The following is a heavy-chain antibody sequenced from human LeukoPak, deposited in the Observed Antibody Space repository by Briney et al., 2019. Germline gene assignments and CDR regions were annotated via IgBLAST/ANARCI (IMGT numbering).Heavy chain of an antibody. CDR2: INPNSGGT. J-gene: IGHJ4*02. CDR1: GYTFTGYY. D-gene: IGHD1-26*01. CDR3: ARDLNIEGTSYYFDF. Sequence: ASVKVSCKASGYTFTGYYMHWVRQAPGQGLEWMGWINPNSGGTNYAQKFQGRVTMTRDTSISTAYMELSRLRSDDTAMYYCARDLNIEGTSYYFDFWSEGTLVTVSS. V-gene: IGHV1-2*02.